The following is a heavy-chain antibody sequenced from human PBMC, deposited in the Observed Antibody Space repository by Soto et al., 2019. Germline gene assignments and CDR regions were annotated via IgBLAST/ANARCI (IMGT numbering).Heavy chain of an antibody. Sequence: SETLSLTCTVSGGSISSYYWSWIRQPPGKGLEWIGYIYYSGSTNYNPSLKSRVTISVDTSKNQFSLKLSSVTAADTAVYYCARVGGDYYDSSGRLDYWGQGTLVTVS. CDR3: ARVGGDYYDSSGRLDY. V-gene: IGHV4-59*01. CDR2: IYYSGST. D-gene: IGHD3-22*01. CDR1: GGSISSYY. J-gene: IGHJ4*02.